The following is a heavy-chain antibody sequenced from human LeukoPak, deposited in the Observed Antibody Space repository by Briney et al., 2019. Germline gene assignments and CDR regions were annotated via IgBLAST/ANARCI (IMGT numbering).Heavy chain of an antibody. CDR2: INHSGST. CDR3: ARRSRPNWFDP. CDR1: GGSFSGYY. Sequence: SETLSLTCAVYGGSFSGYYWSWIREPPGKGLEWIGEINHSGSTNYNPSLKSRVTISVDTSKNQFSLKLSSVTAADTAVYYCARRSRPNWFDPWGQGTLVTASS. D-gene: IGHD2-15*01. J-gene: IGHJ5*02. V-gene: IGHV4-34*01.